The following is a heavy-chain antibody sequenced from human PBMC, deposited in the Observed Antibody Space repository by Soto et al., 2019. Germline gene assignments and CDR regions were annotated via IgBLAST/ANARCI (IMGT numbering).Heavy chain of an antibody. Sequence: GGSLRLSCAASGFTFGSSWMHWVRQDPGKGLVWVSYINIDGTATNYADSVKGRFTISRDNARNTLYLQMNSLRVEDTAVYYCARAGFMGAFDIWGQGTGVTVSS. CDR2: INIDGTAT. CDR3: ARAGFMGAFDI. D-gene: IGHD3-10*01. J-gene: IGHJ3*02. CDR1: GFTFGSSW. V-gene: IGHV3-74*01.